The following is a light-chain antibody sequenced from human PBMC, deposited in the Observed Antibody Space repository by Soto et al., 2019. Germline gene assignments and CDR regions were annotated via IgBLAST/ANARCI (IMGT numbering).Light chain of an antibody. CDR2: DAS. CDR3: QQFNSYPHY. V-gene: IGKV1-13*02. J-gene: IGKJ2*01. Sequence: AIQMTQSPSSLSAPVGDRVTITCRASQGISSALAWYQQKPGKAPKILIYDASSLESGVPSRFSGSGSGTDFTLTISSLQPEDVAPYYCQQFNSYPHYFGQGTKLEIK. CDR1: QGISSA.